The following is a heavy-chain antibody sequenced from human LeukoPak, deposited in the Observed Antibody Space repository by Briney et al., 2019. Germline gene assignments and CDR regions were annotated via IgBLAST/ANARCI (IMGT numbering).Heavy chain of an antibody. CDR3: AKDRTTTYSSPLPRFDY. CDR2: ISGSGGST. V-gene: IGHV3-23*01. D-gene: IGHD6-19*01. Sequence: HLGGSLRLSCAASGFTFSSYAMSWVRQAPGKGLEWVSAISGSGGSTYYADSVKGRFTISRDNSKNTLYLQMNSLRAEDTAVYYCAKDRTTTYSSPLPRFDYWGQGTLVTVSS. CDR1: GFTFSSYA. J-gene: IGHJ4*02.